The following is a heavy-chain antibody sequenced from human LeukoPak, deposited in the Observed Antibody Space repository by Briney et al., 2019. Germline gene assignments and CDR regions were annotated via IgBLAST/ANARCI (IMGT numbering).Heavy chain of an antibody. CDR1: GGSFSDYY. J-gene: IGHJ4*02. CDR2: ISHSGST. V-gene: IGHV4-34*01. D-gene: IGHD2-15*01. Sequence: SETLSVTCAVYGGSFSDYYCSWIRPPPGKGPEWVGEISHSGSTNYNPPLKRRVTIPVDTPKNQFSLQLSSVTAATTAVYCCARGRGCSGGSCYSIWGRQTPALDYWGQGTLVTVSS. CDR3: ARGRGCSGGSCYSIWGRQTPALDY.